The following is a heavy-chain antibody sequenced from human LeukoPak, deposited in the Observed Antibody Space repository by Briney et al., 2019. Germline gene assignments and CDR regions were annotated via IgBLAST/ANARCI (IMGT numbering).Heavy chain of an antibody. Sequence: GRSLRLSCAASGFTFDDYAMHWVRQAPGKGLEWVSGISWNSGSIGYADSVKGRFTISRDNAKNSLYLQMNSLRAEDAALYYCAKGRDKYQLLSKNWFDPWGQGTLVTVSS. CDR1: GFTFDDYA. CDR2: ISWNSGSI. V-gene: IGHV3-9*01. CDR3: AKGRDKYQLLSKNWFDP. J-gene: IGHJ5*02. D-gene: IGHD2-2*01.